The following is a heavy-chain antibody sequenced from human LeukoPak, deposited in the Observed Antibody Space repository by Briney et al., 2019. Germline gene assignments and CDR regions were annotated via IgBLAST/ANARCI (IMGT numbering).Heavy chain of an antibody. CDR1: GFTFSSYT. V-gene: IGHV3-21*01. J-gene: IGHJ4*02. Sequence: GGSLRLSCAASGFTFSSYTMNWVRQAPGKGLEWVSSISSSSSYVYYADSVKGRFTISRDNAKNSLYLQMNTLRAEDTAVYYCARGSDTAMVLFYYFDYWGQGTLVTVSS. CDR3: ARGSDTAMVLFYYFDY. D-gene: IGHD5-18*01. CDR2: ISSSSSYV.